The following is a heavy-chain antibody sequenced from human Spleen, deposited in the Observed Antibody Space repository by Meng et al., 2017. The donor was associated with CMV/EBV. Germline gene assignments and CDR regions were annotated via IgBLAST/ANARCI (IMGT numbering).Heavy chain of an antibody. CDR3: ASFPPPGKQWLVTDY. J-gene: IGHJ4*02. Sequence: VQLQQWDAGLLKPSETLSLTCAVYGGSFSGYYWSWIRQPPGKGLEWIGEINHSGSTNYNPSLKSRVTISVDKSKNQFSLKLSSVTAADTAVYYCASFPPPGKQWLVTDYWGQGTLVTVSS. CDR2: INHSGST. CDR1: GGSFSGYY. V-gene: IGHV4-34*01. D-gene: IGHD6-19*01.